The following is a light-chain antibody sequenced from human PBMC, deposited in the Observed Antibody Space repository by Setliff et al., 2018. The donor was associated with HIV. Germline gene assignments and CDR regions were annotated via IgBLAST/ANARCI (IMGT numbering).Light chain of an antibody. J-gene: IGKJ1*01. V-gene: IGKV4-1*01. CDR1: QSILYNSNNKNY. Sequence: DIVMTQSPDFLAVSLGERATLNCKSSQSILYNSNNKNYLAWYQQRPGQSPRLLIYWASTREIGVPDRFSGSGSGTDFTLTISSLQAEDVAVYFCQQYYTTPLTFGQGTKVDIK. CDR3: QQYYTTPLT. CDR2: WAS.